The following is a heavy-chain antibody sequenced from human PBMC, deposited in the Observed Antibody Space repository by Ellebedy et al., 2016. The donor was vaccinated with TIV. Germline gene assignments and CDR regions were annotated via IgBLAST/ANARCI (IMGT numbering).Heavy chain of an antibody. CDR1: GFTFSSYA. D-gene: IGHD5-12*01. CDR2: ISGGGGST. CDR3: ARVGVATARGYYNGMDV. V-gene: IGHV3-23*01. Sequence: GGSLRLXXAASGFTFSSYAMSWVRQAPGKGLEWVSAISGGGGSTYYADSVKGRFTISRDNSKNTLYLQMNSLRAEDTAVYYCARVGVATARGYYNGMDVWGQGTTVTVSS. J-gene: IGHJ6*02.